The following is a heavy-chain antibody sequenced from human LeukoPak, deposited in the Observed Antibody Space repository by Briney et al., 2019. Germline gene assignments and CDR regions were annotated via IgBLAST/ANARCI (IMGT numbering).Heavy chain of an antibody. D-gene: IGHD4-17*01. J-gene: IGHJ6*02. CDR3: ARVGSRADYGDSRYYYYYYGMDA. CDR2: ISSSSSTI. Sequence: GGSLRLSCAASGFTFSSYSMNWVRQAPGKGLEWVSYISSSSSTIYYADSVKGRFTISRDNAKNSLYLQMNSLRAEDTAVYYCARVGSRADYGDSRYYYYYYGMDAWGQGTTVTVSS. V-gene: IGHV3-48*01. CDR1: GFTFSSYS.